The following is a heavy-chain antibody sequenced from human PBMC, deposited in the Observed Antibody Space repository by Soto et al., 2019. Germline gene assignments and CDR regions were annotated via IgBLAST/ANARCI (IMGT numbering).Heavy chain of an antibody. J-gene: IGHJ5*02. CDR3: VRDVGGSGWFAP. CDR2: IYSSGTT. CDR1: GISIDNYY. Sequence: QVQLQQSGPGLVKPSETLSLTCTVSGISIDNYYCSWIRQSAGKGLEWIGRIYSSGTTNYNPSLKSRVTMSVDRSKSQFSLNVRSVTAADTGVYYCVRDVGGSGWFAPWGQGTLVTVSS. V-gene: IGHV4-4*07.